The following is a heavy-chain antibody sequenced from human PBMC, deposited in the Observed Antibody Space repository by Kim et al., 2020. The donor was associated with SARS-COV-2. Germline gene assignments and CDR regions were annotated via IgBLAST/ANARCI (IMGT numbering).Heavy chain of an antibody. D-gene: IGHD1-1*01. CDR2: ISSSSSYI. CDR3: ARTRWNDVKSTFDI. J-gene: IGHJ3*02. V-gene: IGHV3-21*01. CDR1: GFTFSSYS. Sequence: GGSLRLSCAASGFTFSSYSMNWVRQAPGKGLEWVSSISSSSSYIYYADSVKGRFTISRDNAKNSLYLQMNSLRAEDTAVYYCARTRWNDVKSTFDIWGQGTMVTVSS.